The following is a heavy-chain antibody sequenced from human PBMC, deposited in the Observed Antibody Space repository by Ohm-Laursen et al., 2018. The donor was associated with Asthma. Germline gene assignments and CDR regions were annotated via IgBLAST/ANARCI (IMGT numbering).Heavy chain of an antibody. CDR3: ARGGDIYDFLVRY. CDR1: GFTFSSYG. Sequence: SSLRLSCTASGFTFSSYGMHWVRQAPGKGLEWVAVIWYDGSNKYYADSVKGRFTISRDNSKNTLYLQMNSLRAEDTAVYYCARGGDIYDFLVRYWGQGTLVTVSS. V-gene: IGHV3-33*01. J-gene: IGHJ4*02. D-gene: IGHD3-3*01. CDR2: IWYDGSNK.